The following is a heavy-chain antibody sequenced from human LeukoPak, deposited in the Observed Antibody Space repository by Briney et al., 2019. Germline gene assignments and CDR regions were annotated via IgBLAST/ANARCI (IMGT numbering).Heavy chain of an antibody. V-gene: IGHV4-61*01. D-gene: IGHD3-22*01. CDR2: MYYSGST. J-gene: IGHJ4*02. CDR1: GGSVRNGIYY. Sequence: SETLSLTCTVSGGSVRNGIYYWSWIRPPPGKGLEWIGHMYYSGSTNYNPSLNSRVTISVDTSKNQFSLKLSSVTAADTAVYYCARASEIKYYYESSGYPAYFDYWGQGTLVTVSS. CDR3: ARASEIKYYYESSGYPAYFDY.